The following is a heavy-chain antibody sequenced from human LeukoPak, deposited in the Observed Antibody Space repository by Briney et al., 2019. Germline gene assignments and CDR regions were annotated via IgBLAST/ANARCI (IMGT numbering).Heavy chain of an antibody. CDR3: ARGTEVRDNTAYFGE. D-gene: IGHD3-22*01. V-gene: IGHV3-74*01. CDR2: IYADGNGT. CDR1: GFTFSSYW. Sequence: GGSLRLSCAASGFTFSSYWMHWVRQAPGKGLVWVSRIYADGNGTRYADSVKGRFTISRDNAKHSLYLQMNSPRAEDTGVYYCARGTEVRDNTAYFGEWGEGNLVTVSS. J-gene: IGHJ4*02.